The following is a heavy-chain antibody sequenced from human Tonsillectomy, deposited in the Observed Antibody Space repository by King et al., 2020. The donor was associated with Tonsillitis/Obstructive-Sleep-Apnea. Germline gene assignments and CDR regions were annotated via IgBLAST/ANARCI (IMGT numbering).Heavy chain of an antibody. D-gene: IGHD2-15*01. CDR2: VYYSGST. CDR1: GGSISSYY. CDR3: ARINCSGGSCSYVDPYNWFDP. Sequence: QLQESGPGLVKPSETLSLTCTVSGGSISSYYWSWIRQPPGKGLEWIGYVYYSGSTNYNPSLKSRVTISVDTSKNQFSLKLSSVTAADTAVYYCARINCSGGSCSYVDPYNWFDPWGQGTLVTVSS. J-gene: IGHJ5*02. V-gene: IGHV4-59*08.